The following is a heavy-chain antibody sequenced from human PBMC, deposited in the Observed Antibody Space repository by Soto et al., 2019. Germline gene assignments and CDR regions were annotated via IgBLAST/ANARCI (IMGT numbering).Heavy chain of an antibody. V-gene: IGHV4-31*03. CDR3: ARIEMAYMK. D-gene: IGHD4-4*01. CDR1: GASIRSGGYY. CDR2: IYYTGST. Sequence: SETLSLTCSVSGASIRSGGYYWSWLRQSPGKGLEWIGHIYYTGSTFYSPSLKSRLTISLDTSKNQFSLDLRSVTAADTAMYYCARIEMAYMKWGRGTLVTVSS. J-gene: IGHJ4*02.